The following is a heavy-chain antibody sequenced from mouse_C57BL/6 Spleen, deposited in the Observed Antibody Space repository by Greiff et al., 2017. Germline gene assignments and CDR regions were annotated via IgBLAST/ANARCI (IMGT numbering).Heavy chain of an antibody. J-gene: IGHJ2*01. D-gene: IGHD3-2*02. Sequence: VQLQQPGAELVRPGSSVKLSCKASGYTFTSYWMHWVKQRPIQGLEWIGNIDPTDSETHYNQKFKDKATLTVDKSSSTAYMQLSSLTAEDSAVYYCARADSAGYSYYFDDWGQGTTLTVSS. V-gene: IGHV1-52*01. CDR3: ARADSAGYSYYFDD. CDR2: IDPTDSET. CDR1: GYTFTSYW.